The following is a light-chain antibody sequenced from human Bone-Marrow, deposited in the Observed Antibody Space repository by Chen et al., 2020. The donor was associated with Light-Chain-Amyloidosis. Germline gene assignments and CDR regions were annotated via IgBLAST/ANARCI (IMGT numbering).Light chain of an antibody. CDR2: FGS. Sequence: DIVMTQSPLSLPVTPGEPAPISCRSSQSLLQSNGYKYLDWYLQKPGQSPQLLIYFGSNRASGVPDRFSGSGSGTDFTLKISRVEAEDVGVYYCMQALQAPWTFGQGTKVEIK. CDR3: MQALQAPWT. V-gene: IGKV2-28*01. J-gene: IGKJ1*01. CDR1: QSLLQSNGYKY.